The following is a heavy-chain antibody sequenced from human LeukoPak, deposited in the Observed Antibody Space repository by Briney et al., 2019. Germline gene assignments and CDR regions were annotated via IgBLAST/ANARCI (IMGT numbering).Heavy chain of an antibody. CDR1: GFTFSSYA. J-gene: IGHJ4*02. CDR2: IWYDGSNK. D-gene: IGHD6-13*01. Sequence: GGSLRLSCAASGFTFSSYAMHWVRQAPGKGLEWVAVIWYDGSNKYYADSVKGRFTISRDNSKNTIYLQMNSLRAEDTAVYYCAKRYSNNWYYFDYWGQGTLVTVSS. CDR3: AKRYSNNWYYFDY. V-gene: IGHV3-33*06.